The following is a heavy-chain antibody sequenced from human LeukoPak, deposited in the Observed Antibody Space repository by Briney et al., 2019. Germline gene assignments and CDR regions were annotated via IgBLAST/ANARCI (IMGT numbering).Heavy chain of an antibody. CDR3: ARQEYCSGGSCYTWFDP. Sequence: GESLKISCKGSGYSFTNYWIGWVRQMPGKGLEWMGIIYPADSDIRYSPSFQGQVTISADKSISTAYLQWSSLKASDTAMYYCARQEYCSGGSCYTWFDPWGQGTLVTVSS. V-gene: IGHV5-51*01. D-gene: IGHD2-15*01. CDR1: GYSFTNYW. CDR2: IYPADSDI. J-gene: IGHJ5*02.